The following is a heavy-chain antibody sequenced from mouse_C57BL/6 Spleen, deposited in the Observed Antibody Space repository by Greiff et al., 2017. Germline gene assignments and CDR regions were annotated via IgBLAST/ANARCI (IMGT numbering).Heavy chain of an antibody. D-gene: IGHD1-1*01. J-gene: IGHJ1*03. CDR2: ISGGGGNT. Sequence: EVKLVESGGGLVKPGGSLKLSCAASGFTFSSYTMSWVRQTPEKRLEWVATISGGGGNTYYPDSVKGRFTISRDNAKNTLYLQMSSLRSEDTALYYWARPAYGSSPYWYFDVWGTGTTVTVSS. CDR3: ARPAYGSSPYWYFDV. CDR1: GFTFSSYT. V-gene: IGHV5-9*01.